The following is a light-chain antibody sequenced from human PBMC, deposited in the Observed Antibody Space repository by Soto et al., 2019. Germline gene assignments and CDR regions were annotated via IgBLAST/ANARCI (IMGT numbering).Light chain of an antibody. Sequence: EIVLTQSPATLSLSPGERATLSCRASQSVGTYLAWYQQKPGQAPRLLIYDASNRATGIPARFSGSWSGTDFTLTISGLEPEDFAVYYCQQRTNWPPLTFGGGTKVEIK. CDR2: DAS. CDR1: QSVGTY. V-gene: IGKV3-11*01. CDR3: QQRTNWPPLT. J-gene: IGKJ4*01.